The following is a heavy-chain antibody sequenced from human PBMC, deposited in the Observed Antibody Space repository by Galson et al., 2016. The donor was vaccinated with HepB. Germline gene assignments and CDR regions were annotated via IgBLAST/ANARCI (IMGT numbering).Heavy chain of an antibody. V-gene: IGHV3-74*01. J-gene: IGHJ4*02. CDR2: INSDGSCT. D-gene: IGHD3-10*01. CDR1: GFTFSTYW. CDR3: ASSVRGSGSPPGGY. Sequence: SLRLSCAASGFTFSTYWMHWVRQAPGKGLVWVSRINSDGSCTGFADSVKGRFTISRDNAKNTLYLQMNSLRAEDAAVYYCASSVRGSGSPPGGYWGQGTLVTVTS.